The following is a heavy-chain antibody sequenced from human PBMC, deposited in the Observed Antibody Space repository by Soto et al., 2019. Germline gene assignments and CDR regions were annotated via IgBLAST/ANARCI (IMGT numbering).Heavy chain of an antibody. D-gene: IGHD3-10*01. V-gene: IGHV4-30-2*01. CDR2: MYHSGTF. CDR3: ARAQFYSGSGNYNNLMFDT. J-gene: IGHJ5*02. CDR1: GGSIGGVGYS. Sequence: PSETLSLTCAVSGGSIGGVGYSWSWIRQPPGGGLEWIGYMYHSGTFLKSPSLKTRLTMSLDMSKNQFSLTLNSMTAADTAVYYCARAQFYSGSGNYNNLMFDTWGQGIQVTVSS.